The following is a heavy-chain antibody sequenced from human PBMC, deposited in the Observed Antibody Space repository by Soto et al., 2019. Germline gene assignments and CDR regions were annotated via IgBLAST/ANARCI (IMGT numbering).Heavy chain of an antibody. V-gene: IGHV4-39*01. J-gene: IGHJ6*03. D-gene: IGHD4-17*01. CDR2: IYYSGTT. CDR3: AKSYGDYGDYYYLDV. Sequence: SETLSLTCTVSGGSISNSNHYWVWVRHPPGKGPEWVGSIYYSGTTYYNPSLKSRVTISVDTSKNQFSLKLSSVTAADTAMYYCAKSYGDYGDYYYLDVWGKGTTVTVSS. CDR1: GGSISNSNHY.